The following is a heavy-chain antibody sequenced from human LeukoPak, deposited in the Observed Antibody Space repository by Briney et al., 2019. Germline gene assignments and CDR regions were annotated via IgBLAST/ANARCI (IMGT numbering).Heavy chain of an antibody. CDR3: AREHSNYGSDY. J-gene: IGHJ4*02. CDR2: IYYSGST. Sequence: LRLSCAVSGYSISSSNWWGWIRQPPGKGLEWIGYIYYSGSTYYNPSLKSRVTISVDTSKNQFSLKLSSVTAADTAVYYCAREHSNYGSDYWGQGTLVTVSS. V-gene: IGHV4-28*03. CDR1: GYSISSSNW. D-gene: IGHD4-11*01.